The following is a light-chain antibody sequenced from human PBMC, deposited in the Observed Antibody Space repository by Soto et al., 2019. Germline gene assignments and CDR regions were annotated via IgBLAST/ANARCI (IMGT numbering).Light chain of an antibody. J-gene: IGKJ1*01. Sequence: DILMTQSPDSLAVSLGERATINCKSSQSILHSPNNKDALTWYQQKPGQPPKLLINWASTRESGVPDRFSGAGSGTDFTLTISSLQAEDVDVYYCQQFYTTQTFGQGTKVDIK. CDR1: QSILHSPNNKDA. CDR2: WAS. V-gene: IGKV4-1*01. CDR3: QQFYTTQT.